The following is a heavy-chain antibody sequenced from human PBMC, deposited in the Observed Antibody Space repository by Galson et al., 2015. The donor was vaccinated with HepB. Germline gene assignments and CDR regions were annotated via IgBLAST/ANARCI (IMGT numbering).Heavy chain of an antibody. V-gene: IGHV3-30*18. D-gene: IGHD3-16*01. Sequence: SLRLSCAASGFTFRSYGMHWVRQAPGKGLEWVAVISYDGSSKYYADSVKGRFTISRDNSKNTLYLQMDSLRAEDTAVYYCAKASLGARAGHGAPGAFDIWGQGTMVTVSS. CDR2: ISYDGSSK. CDR3: AKASLGARAGHGAPGAFDI. J-gene: IGHJ3*02. CDR1: GFTFRSYG.